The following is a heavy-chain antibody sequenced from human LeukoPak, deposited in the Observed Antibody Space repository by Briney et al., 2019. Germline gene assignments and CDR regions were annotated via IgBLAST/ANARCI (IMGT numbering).Heavy chain of an antibody. Sequence: GASVKVSCKASGYAFTRYGISWVRQAPGQGLEWMGWISAYNGNTNYAQKLQGRVTMTTDTSTSTAYMELRSLRSDDTAVYYCARDGGGIAVAGTDYWGQGTLVTVSS. CDR1: GYAFTRYG. V-gene: IGHV1-18*01. CDR3: ARDGGGIAVAGTDY. D-gene: IGHD6-19*01. J-gene: IGHJ4*02. CDR2: ISAYNGNT.